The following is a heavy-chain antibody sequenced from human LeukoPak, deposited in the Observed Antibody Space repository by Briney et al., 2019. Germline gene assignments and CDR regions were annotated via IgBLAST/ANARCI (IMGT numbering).Heavy chain of an antibody. CDR1: GGSISSYY. CDR3: AREGYCSSTSCHAGYYYMDV. CDR2: IYYSGST. J-gene: IGHJ6*03. V-gene: IGHV4-59*01. Sequence: SETLSLTCTVSGGSISSYYWSWIRQPPGKGLEWIGYIYYSGSTNYNPSLESRVTISVDTSKNQFSLKLSSVTAADTAVYYCAREGYCSSTSCHAGYYYMDVWGKGTTVTVSS. D-gene: IGHD2-2*01.